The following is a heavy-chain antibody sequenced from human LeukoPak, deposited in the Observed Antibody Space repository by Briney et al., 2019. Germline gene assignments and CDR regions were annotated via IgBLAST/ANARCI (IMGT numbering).Heavy chain of an antibody. D-gene: IGHD2-2*01. J-gene: IGHJ5*02. Sequence: QPSETLSLTCAVYGGSFSGYYWSWIRQPPGKGLEWIGEINHSGSTNYNPSLKSRVTISVDTSKNQFSLKLSSVTAADTAVYYCARVKYCSSTSCYVYNWFDPWGQGTLVTVSS. CDR2: INHSGST. CDR1: GGSFSGYY. V-gene: IGHV4-34*01. CDR3: ARVKYCSSTSCYVYNWFDP.